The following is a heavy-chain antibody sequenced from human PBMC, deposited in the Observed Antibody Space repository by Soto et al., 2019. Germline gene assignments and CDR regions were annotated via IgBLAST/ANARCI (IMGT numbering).Heavy chain of an antibody. V-gene: IGHV4-31*03. CDR3: ARGIDGCRFDP. CDR1: GDSVGSDKYH. CDR2: FYNSRTT. Sequence: QVQLQESGPGLVKPSQTLSLTCIVSGDSVGSDKYHWTWIRQLPGKGLEYIGYFYNSRTTFYNPSLKSRVTISLGPSENQFSLHVRSVTAADTAVYYCARGIDGCRFDPWGQGTLVTVSS. D-gene: IGHD2-15*01. J-gene: IGHJ5*02.